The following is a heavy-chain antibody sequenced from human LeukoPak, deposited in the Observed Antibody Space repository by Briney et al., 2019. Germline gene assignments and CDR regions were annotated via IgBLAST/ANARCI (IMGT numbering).Heavy chain of an antibody. CDR3: ARHIPLSPDAFDI. V-gene: IGHV4-59*08. J-gene: IGHJ3*02. CDR2: ISYNGNT. Sequence: PSETLSLTCTVSGGPISSYYWNWIRQPPGKRLEWIGYISYNGNTNYNPSLKTRVTISADTSKNQFSLRLTSVTAADTAVYYCARHIPLSPDAFDIWGQGTMVTVSS. CDR1: GGPISSYY.